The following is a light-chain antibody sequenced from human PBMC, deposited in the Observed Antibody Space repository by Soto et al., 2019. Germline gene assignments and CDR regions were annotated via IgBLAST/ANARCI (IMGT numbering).Light chain of an antibody. J-gene: IGKJ1*01. CDR1: QSVSGSY. Sequence: EIVLTQSPGTLSFSPGERATLSCRASQSVSGSYLAWYQQKPGQAPRLLIYGASSRATGIPDRVSGSGSGTDFKLTINRLEHEDFAVYYCQQYGSSPRTFGQGTKVEIQ. CDR3: QQYGSSPRT. CDR2: GAS. V-gene: IGKV3-20*01.